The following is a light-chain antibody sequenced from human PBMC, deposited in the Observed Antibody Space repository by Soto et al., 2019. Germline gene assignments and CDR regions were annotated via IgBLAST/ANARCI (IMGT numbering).Light chain of an antibody. Sequence: EMVMTQSPATLSVSPGDRATLSCRAIQSVSSNLDRYQQKPGQAPRRLNYGATTRADGVPVRFSGSVFDTEFTLPISSRQSEDIAVYSCHHDNDGPWTCGQGTKVDIK. CDR3: HHDNDGPWT. CDR2: GAT. V-gene: IGKV3-15*01. J-gene: IGKJ1*01. CDR1: QSVSSN.